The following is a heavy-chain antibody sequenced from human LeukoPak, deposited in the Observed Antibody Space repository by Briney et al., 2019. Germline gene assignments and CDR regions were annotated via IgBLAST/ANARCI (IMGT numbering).Heavy chain of an antibody. CDR1: GFTFSTYY. CDR3: ARTNGMDV. CDR2: ITGSSSYI. Sequence: GGSLRLSCAASGFTFSTYYMNWVRQAPGKGLEWVSFITGSSSYIYYTDSVKGRFTISRDNAKNSLFLQMNSLRGEDTAVYYCARTNGMDVWGQGTTVTVSS. V-gene: IGHV3-21*04. J-gene: IGHJ6*02.